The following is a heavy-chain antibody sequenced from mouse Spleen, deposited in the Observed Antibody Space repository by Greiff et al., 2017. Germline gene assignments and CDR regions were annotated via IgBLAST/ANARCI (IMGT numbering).Heavy chain of an antibody. CDR1: GYTFTSYW. J-gene: IGHJ2*01. D-gene: IGHD2-3*01. Sequence: VQLQQSGAELVRPGTSVKLSCKASGYTFTSYWMHWVKQRPGQGLEWIGVIDPSDSYTNYNQKFKGKATLTVDTSSSTAYMQLSSLTSEDSAVYYCARSLYDGYYGGYFDYWGQGTTLTVSS. V-gene: IGHV1-59*01. CDR3: ARSLYDGYYGGYFDY. CDR2: IDPSDSYT.